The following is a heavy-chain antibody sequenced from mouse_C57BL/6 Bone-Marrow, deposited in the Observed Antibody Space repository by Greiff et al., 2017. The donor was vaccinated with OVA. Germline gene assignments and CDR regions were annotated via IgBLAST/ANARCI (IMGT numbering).Heavy chain of an antibody. CDR3: ATYSSWYFDV. J-gene: IGHJ1*03. Sequence: VQLQQPGAELVKPGASVKMSCTASGYTFTSYWIPWVKQRPGQGLEWIGDIYPGSGSTNYNEQFKSQATLTVDTSSSTAYMQLSSLTSEDTAVYYCATYSSWYFDVWGTGTTVTVSA. CDR1: GYTFTSYW. CDR2: IYPGSGST. V-gene: IGHV1-55*01.